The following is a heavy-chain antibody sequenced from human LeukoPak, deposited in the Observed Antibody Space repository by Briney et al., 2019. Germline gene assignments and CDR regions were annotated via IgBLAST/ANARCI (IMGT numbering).Heavy chain of an antibody. V-gene: IGHV5-51*01. D-gene: IGHD2-2*01. CDR2: IYTGDSET. CDR1: GYSLTSYW. CDR3: ARHPLGCSSTRCHNWFDP. Sequence: GEPLKITCKGPGYSLTSYWIGGVRQIHGKGLEGLEIIYTGDSETSYNPSFQGQATISATKSITNAYLKWRTLKATDTPMYYCARHPLGCSSTRCHNWFDPWGQGNLVSVSS. J-gene: IGHJ5*02.